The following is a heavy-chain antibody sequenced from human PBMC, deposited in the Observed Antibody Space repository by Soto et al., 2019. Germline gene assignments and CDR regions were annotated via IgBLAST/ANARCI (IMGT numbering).Heavy chain of an antibody. Sequence: GASVKVSCKASGYTFTSYAMHWVRQAPGQRLEWMGWINAGNGSTKYSQKFQGRVTITRDTSASTAYMELSSLRSEDTAVYYCARDRDGSYLDYWGQGTLVTVSS. CDR2: INAGNGST. CDR3: ARDRDGSYLDY. V-gene: IGHV1-3*01. D-gene: IGHD1-26*01. J-gene: IGHJ4*02. CDR1: GYTFTSYA.